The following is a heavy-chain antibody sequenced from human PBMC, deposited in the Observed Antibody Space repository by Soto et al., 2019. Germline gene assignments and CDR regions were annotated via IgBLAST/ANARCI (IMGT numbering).Heavy chain of an antibody. D-gene: IGHD2-8*01. Sequence: SETLSLTCAVYGGSFSGYYWSWIRQPPGKGLEWIGEINHSGSTNYNPSLKSRVTISVDTSKNQFSLKLSSVTAADTAVYYCARGPLDIVLTVYAYNWFDLWGKGIRVTVSS. V-gene: IGHV4-34*01. CDR3: ARGPLDIVLTVYAYNWFDL. CDR1: GGSFSGYY. CDR2: INHSGST. J-gene: IGHJ5*02.